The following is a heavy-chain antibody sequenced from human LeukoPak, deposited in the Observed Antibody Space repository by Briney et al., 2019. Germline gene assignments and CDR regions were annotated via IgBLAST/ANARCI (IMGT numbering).Heavy chain of an antibody. V-gene: IGHV3-21*01. J-gene: IGHJ3*02. CDR1: GFTFSSYS. D-gene: IGHD6-13*01. CDR2: ISSSSSYI. Sequence: PGGSLRLSCSAPGFTFSSYSMNWVRQAPGKGLEWVSSISSSSSYIYYADSVKGRFTISRDNAKNSLYLQMNSLRAEDTAVYYCARDRGAAAGPYDAFDIWGQGTMVTVSS. CDR3: ARDRGAAAGPYDAFDI.